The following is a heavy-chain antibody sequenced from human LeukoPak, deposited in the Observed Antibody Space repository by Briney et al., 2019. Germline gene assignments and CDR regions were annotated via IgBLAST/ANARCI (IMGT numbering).Heavy chain of an antibody. CDR3: ARLSSGYYYDSSGYYYFDY. CDR2: IYPGDSDT. Sequence: GEPLKISCKGSGYSFTSYWIGWVRQMPGKGLEWMGIIYPGDSDTRYSPSFQGQVTISADKSISTAYLQWSSLEASDTAMYYCARLSSGYYYDSSGYYYFDYWGQGTLVTVSS. CDR1: GYSFTSYW. D-gene: IGHD3-22*01. J-gene: IGHJ4*02. V-gene: IGHV5-51*01.